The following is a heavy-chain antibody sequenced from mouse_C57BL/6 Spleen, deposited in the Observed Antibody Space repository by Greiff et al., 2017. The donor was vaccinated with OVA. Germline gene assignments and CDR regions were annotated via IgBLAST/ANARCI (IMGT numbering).Heavy chain of an antibody. J-gene: IGHJ3*01. Sequence: QVQLKESGTELVKPGASVKLSCKASGYTFTSYWMHWVKQRPGQGLEWIGNINPSNGGTNYNEKFKSKATLTVDKSSSTAYMQLSSLTSEDSAVYYCARGEYDHPWFAYWGQGTLVTVSA. CDR3: ARGEYDHPWFAY. CDR2: INPSNGGT. D-gene: IGHD2-3*01. V-gene: IGHV1-53*01. CDR1: GYTFTSYW.